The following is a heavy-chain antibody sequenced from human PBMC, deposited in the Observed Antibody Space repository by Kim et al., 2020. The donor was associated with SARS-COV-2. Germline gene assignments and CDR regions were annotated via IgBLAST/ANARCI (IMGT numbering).Heavy chain of an antibody. V-gene: IGHV4-34*01. CDR3: SRRLANTSGGGSHYCDL. CDR2: INHSGRT. J-gene: IGHJ4*02. Sequence: SETLSLTCAVYGGSFSGYYWSWIRQPPGKGLEWIGEINHSGRTNYNPSLQSRVTISVDTSKNQFSLKLTSVTAAATALYYCSRRLANTSGGGSHYCDLWGQGTLVTVSS. D-gene: IGHD3-10*01. CDR1: GGSFSGYY.